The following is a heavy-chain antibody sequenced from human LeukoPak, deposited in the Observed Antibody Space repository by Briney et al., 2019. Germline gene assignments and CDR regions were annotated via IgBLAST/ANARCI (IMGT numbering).Heavy chain of an antibody. J-gene: IGHJ3*02. V-gene: IGHV3-21*01. CDR1: GFTFGSYS. D-gene: IGHD2-2*01. Sequence: GGSLRLSCAASGFTFGSYSMNWVRQAPGKGLEWVSSISGSSSYIYYADSVKGRFTISRDNAKKSLYLQMNSLRAEDTAVYYCARDPVPAAMEDAFDIWGQGTMVTVSS. CDR2: ISGSSSYI. CDR3: ARDPVPAAMEDAFDI.